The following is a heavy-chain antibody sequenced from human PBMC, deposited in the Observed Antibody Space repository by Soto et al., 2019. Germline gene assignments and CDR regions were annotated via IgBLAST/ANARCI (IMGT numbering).Heavy chain of an antibody. CDR2: IYYSGST. CDR3: ASTLYSSSWYNWFEP. CDR1: VVSTSSSSYY. J-gene: IGHJ5*02. Sequence: SETLSLTCTFSVVSTSSSSYYCGWIRQPPGKGLEWIGSIYYSGSTYYNPSLKSRVTISVDTSKNQFSLKLSSVTAADTAVYYCASTLYSSSWYNWFEPWGQGTLVSVSS. D-gene: IGHD6-13*01. V-gene: IGHV4-39*01.